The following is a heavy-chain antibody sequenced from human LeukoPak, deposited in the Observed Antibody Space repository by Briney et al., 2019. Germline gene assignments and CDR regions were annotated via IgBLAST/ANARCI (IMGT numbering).Heavy chain of an antibody. J-gene: IGHJ4*02. Sequence: TSETLSLTCAVSGGSISSSSSNCWTWVRQPLGKGLEWIGEIYYSGATNYNPSLKSRVTMLLDKSNNQFSLKLNSVTAADTAVYYCAKTPIVGATLISHWGQGTLVTVSS. V-gene: IGHV4-4*02. CDR2: IYYSGAT. CDR3: AKTPIVGATLISH. CDR1: GGSISSSSSNC. D-gene: IGHD1-26*01.